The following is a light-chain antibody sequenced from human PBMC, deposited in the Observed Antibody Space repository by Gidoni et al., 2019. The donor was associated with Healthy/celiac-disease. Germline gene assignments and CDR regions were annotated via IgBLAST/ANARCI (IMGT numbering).Light chain of an antibody. V-gene: IGKV1-39*01. CDR3: QQSYGTPWT. J-gene: IGKJ1*01. Sequence: DIQMTQSPSSVSASVGDRVTITCRASQSINNYLNWFQQKPERGPKLLIYAASSLQFGVPSRFSGSGSGTDFTLTISSLQPEDFATYYCQQSYGTPWTFGQGTKVEIK. CDR1: QSINNY. CDR2: AAS.